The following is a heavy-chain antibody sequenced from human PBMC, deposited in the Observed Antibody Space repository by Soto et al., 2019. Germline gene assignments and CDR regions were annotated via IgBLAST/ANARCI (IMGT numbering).Heavy chain of an antibody. V-gene: IGHV3-21*01. CDR3: ARDRGGDLKAFDI. CDR1: GFTFSSNS. D-gene: IGHD3-10*01. CDR2: ISSSSSYI. Sequence: EVQLVESGGGLVKPGGSLRPSCQPSGFTFSSNSMNWVRQPPGKGLEWVSSISSSSSYIYYADSVKGRFTISRDNAKNSLHLQMNSLRAEDTAVYYCARDRGGDLKAFDIWGQGTMVTVSS. J-gene: IGHJ3*02.